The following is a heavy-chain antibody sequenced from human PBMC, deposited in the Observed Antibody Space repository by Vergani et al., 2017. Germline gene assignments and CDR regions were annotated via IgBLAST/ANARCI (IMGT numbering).Heavy chain of an antibody. V-gene: IGHV3-33*01. D-gene: IGHD3-10*01. J-gene: IGHJ6*03. Sequence: QVQLVESGGGVVQPGRSLRLSCAASGFTFSSYGMHWVRQAPGKGLEWVAVIWYDGSNKYYADSVKGRFTISRDNSKNTLYLQMNSLRAEDTAVYYCARDRYGSGSYAYMDVWGKGTTVTVSS. CDR2: IWYDGSNK. CDR1: GFTFSSYG. CDR3: ARDRYGSGSYAYMDV.